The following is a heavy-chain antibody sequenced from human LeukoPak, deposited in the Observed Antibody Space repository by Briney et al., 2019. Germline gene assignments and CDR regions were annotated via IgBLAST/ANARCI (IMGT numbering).Heavy chain of an antibody. D-gene: IGHD3-22*01. Sequence: PSETLSLTCAVYGGSFSGYYWSWLRQPPGKGLEWIGEISHSGSTNYNPSLKSRVTISVDTSKNQFSLKLSSVTAADTAVYYCARASRITMIVVVITRDYYYYMDVWGKGTTVTVSS. CDR2: ISHSGST. CDR3: ARASRITMIVVVITRDYYYYMDV. CDR1: GGSFSGYY. V-gene: IGHV4-34*01. J-gene: IGHJ6*03.